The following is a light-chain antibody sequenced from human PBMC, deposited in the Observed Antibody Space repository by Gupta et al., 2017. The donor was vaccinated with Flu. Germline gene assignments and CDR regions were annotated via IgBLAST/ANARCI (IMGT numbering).Light chain of an antibody. CDR3: QQANSFPLT. CDR1: QDISSW. J-gene: IGKJ4*01. V-gene: IGKV1-12*01. CDR2: SAS. Sequence: PSSVPSSVGDSCTTTCRASQDISSWLVWYHQKPGEAPTLLLSSASTSLREVPPRFSGSATATAFTLTIIGLQPPDYATYYCQQANSFPLTFGGGTKLEI.